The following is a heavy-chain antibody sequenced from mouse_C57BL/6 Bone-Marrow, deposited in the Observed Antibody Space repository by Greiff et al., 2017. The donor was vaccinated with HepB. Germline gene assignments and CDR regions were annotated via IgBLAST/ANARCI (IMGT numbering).Heavy chain of an antibody. CDR1: GYSITSGYY. Sequence: EVQLVESGPGLVKPSQSLSLTCSVTGYSITSGYYWNWIRQFPGNKLEWMGYISYDGSNNYNPSLKNRISITRDTSKNQFFLKLNSVTTEDTATYYCARDGYYSWYFDVWGTGTTVTVSS. J-gene: IGHJ1*03. V-gene: IGHV3-6*01. CDR2: ISYDGSN. CDR3: ARDGYYSWYFDV. D-gene: IGHD2-3*01.